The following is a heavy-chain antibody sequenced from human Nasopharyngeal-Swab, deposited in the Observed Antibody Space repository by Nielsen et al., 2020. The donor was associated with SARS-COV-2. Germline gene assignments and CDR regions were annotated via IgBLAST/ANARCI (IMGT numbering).Heavy chain of an antibody. D-gene: IGHD3-9*01. CDR3: ARASLRYFDWLTNGGAFDI. CDR2: IYSGGST. CDR1: GFTVSSNY. J-gene: IGHJ3*02. V-gene: IGHV3-53*01. Sequence: GGSLRLSCAASGFTVSSNYMSWVRQAPGKGLEWVSVIYSGGSTYYADSVKGRFTISRDNSKNTLYLQMNSLRAEDTAVYYCARASLRYFDWLTNGGAFDIWGKGTMVTVSS.